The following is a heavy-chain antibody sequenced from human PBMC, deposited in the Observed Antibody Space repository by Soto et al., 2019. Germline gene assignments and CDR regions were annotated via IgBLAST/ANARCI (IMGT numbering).Heavy chain of an antibody. CDR2: ISSSSSTI. CDR1: GFTFSSYS. J-gene: IGHJ5*02. Sequence: SLRLSCAASGFTFSSYSMNWVRQAPGKGLEWVSYISSSSSTIYYADSVKGRFTISRDNAKNSLYLQMNSLRDEDTAVYYCVRDHHPSYGSSGYLNWFDPWGRGTLVTVSS. D-gene: IGHD3-22*01. V-gene: IGHV3-48*02. CDR3: VRDHHPSYGSSGYLNWFDP.